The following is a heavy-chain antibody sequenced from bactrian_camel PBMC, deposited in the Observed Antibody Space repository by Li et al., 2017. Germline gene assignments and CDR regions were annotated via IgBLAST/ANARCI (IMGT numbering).Heavy chain of an antibody. V-gene: IGHV3S53*01. CDR1: GITNNRNL. J-gene: IGHJ7*01. D-gene: IGHD5*01. Sequence: HVQLVESGGGSVQAGGSLRLSCAYSGITNNRNLMAWFRQAPGKEHEGVVGREGVAAIARDGTTTYADSVKGRFTISRDNAENTMYLQLNSLKTEDTAMYYCAKYICSGRGTCYGMDYWGKGTQVTVS. CDR2: IARDGTT.